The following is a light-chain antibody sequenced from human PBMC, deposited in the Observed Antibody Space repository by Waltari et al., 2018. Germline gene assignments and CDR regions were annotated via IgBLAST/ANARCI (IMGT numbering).Light chain of an antibody. Sequence: DIQMTQSPSSLPASVGYRVTITCQASQDVRSYLNWYQQKPGKVPNLLIYDASNLETGVPPRFSGGGSGRDFTLTISSLQPEDIGTYYCQHYHIFPYSFGPGTTVDMK. CDR1: QDVRSY. CDR3: QHYHIFPYS. J-gene: IGKJ3*01. V-gene: IGKV1-33*01. CDR2: DAS.